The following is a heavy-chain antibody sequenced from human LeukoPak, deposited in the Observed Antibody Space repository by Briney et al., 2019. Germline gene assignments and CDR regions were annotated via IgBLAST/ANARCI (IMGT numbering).Heavy chain of an antibody. V-gene: IGHV4-30-2*01. CDR1: GGSISSGGYS. Sequence: SETLSLTCAVSGGSISSGGYSWSWIRQPPGKGLEWIGYIYHSGSTYYNPSLKSRVTISVDRSKNQFSPKLSSVTAADTAVYYCARGGYSSSWPKYYYYGMDVWGQGTTVTVSS. J-gene: IGHJ6*02. CDR2: IYHSGST. D-gene: IGHD6-13*01. CDR3: ARGGYSSSWPKYYYYGMDV.